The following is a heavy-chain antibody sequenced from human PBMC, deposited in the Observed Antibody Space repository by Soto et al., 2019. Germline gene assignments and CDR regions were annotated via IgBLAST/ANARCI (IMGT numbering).Heavy chain of an antibody. J-gene: IGHJ6*04. D-gene: IGHD2-21*02. CDR2: VTANGGST. V-gene: IGHV3-23*01. CDR1: GFTFSVYA. CDR3: ASLGVGDWANYYYYYGMDV. Sequence: EVQLLESGGGFVQPGGSLRLSCAATGFTFSVYAMTWVRQAPGKGLEWVSAVTANGGSTYSADSVKGRFTISRDNSKNTPFLQMNSLRAEDTAVYYCASLGVGDWANYYYYYGMDVWGKGTTVTVSS.